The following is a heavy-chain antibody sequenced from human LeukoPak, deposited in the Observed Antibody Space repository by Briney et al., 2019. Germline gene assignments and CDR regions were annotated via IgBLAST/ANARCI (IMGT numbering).Heavy chain of an antibody. D-gene: IGHD6-13*01. V-gene: IGHV3-48*04. J-gene: IGHJ4*02. Sequence: GGSLRLSCAASGFTFSSYSMNWVRQAPGKGLEWVSYISSSSSTIYYADSVKGRFTISRDNAKNTLYLQMNSLRAEDTAVYYCAKDRASSSWYWGQGTLVTVSS. CDR2: ISSSSSTI. CDR1: GFTFSSYS. CDR3: AKDRASSSWY.